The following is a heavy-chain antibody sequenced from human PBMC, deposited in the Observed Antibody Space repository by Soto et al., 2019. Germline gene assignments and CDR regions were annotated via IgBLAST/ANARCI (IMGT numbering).Heavy chain of an antibody. D-gene: IGHD5-12*01. Sequence: EVKLLESGGGLVQPGGSLRLSCAASGFTFSSYSMSWVRQAPGKGLEWVSHITASGGTTYYADSVKGRFTISRDSSRSTLYLQMNSLRAEDTALYYCARGGYDFLVYYGMDVWGQGTTVTVSS. V-gene: IGHV3-23*01. J-gene: IGHJ6*02. CDR1: GFTFSSYS. CDR3: ARGGYDFLVYYGMDV. CDR2: ITASGGTT.